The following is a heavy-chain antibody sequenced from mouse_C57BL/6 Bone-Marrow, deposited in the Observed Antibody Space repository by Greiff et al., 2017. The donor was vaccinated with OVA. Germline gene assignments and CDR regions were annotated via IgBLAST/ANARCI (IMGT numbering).Heavy chain of an antibody. CDR1: GYTFTSYG. J-gene: IGHJ3*01. D-gene: IGHD2-3*01. CDR2: IYPRSGNT. CDR3: ARYHYDGYYVGCAY. V-gene: IGHV1-81*01. Sequence: QVQLQQSGAELARPGASVKLSCKASGYTFTSYGISWVKQRTGQGLEWIGEIYPRSGNTYYNEKFKGKATLTADKSSSTAYMELRSLTSEDSAVYVCARYHYDGYYVGCAYWGQGTLVTVSA.